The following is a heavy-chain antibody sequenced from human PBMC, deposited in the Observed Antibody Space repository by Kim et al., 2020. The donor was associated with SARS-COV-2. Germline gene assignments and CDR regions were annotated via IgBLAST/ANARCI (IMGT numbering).Heavy chain of an antibody. CDR2: ISYNGSNK. J-gene: IGHJ6*03. D-gene: IGHD3-22*01. V-gene: IGHV3-30-3*01. CDR1: GFTFSSYA. Sequence: GGSLRLSCTASGFTFSSYAMHWVRQAPGKGLEWVSVISYNGSNKYYADSVKGRFTISRDNSKNTLYLQMNSLRAEDTAVYYCARAGVGDDSSSYVPSNYYYYMDVWGEGATVTVS. CDR3: ARAGVGDDSSSYVPSNYYYYMDV.